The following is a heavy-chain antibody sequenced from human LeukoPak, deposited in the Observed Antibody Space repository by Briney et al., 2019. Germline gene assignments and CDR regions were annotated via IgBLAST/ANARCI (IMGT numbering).Heavy chain of an antibody. D-gene: IGHD6-13*01. CDR2: IYPGDSDT. V-gene: IGHV5-51*01. Sequence: GESLKTSCKGSGYSFTSYWIGWVRQMPGKGLEWMGIIYPGDSDTRYSPSFQGQVTISADKSISTAYLQWSSLKASDTAMYYCARGWWGIAAAGTRGPFDYWGQGTLVTVSS. CDR3: ARGWWGIAAAGTRGPFDY. J-gene: IGHJ4*02. CDR1: GYSFTSYW.